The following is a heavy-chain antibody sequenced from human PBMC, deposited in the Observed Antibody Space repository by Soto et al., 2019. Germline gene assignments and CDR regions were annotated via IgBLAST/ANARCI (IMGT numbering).Heavy chain of an antibody. Sequence: QLQLQESGPGLVKPSETLSLTCTVSGGSISSSNYSWGWILQPPGQGLEWIGSIYYSGSTSYNSSLEGLVTISVDTSKNQFSLRLSSVTAADTAVYYCASPTLGAFDIWGPGPMVTVSS. D-gene: IGHD3-16*01. CDR2: IYYSGST. CDR1: GGSISSSNYS. V-gene: IGHV4-39*01. CDR3: ASPTLGAFDI. J-gene: IGHJ3*02.